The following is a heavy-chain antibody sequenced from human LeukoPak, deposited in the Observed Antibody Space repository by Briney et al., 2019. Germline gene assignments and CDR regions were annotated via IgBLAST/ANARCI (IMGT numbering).Heavy chain of an antibody. CDR2: IYYSGST. CDR1: GGAISSYN. D-gene: IGHD3-10*01. CDR3: ARGPRELLYDAFDI. Sequence: SETLSLTCTESGGAISSYNWSWIRQPPWKGLEWIGYIYYSGSTNYSPSLKSRVTISVDTSKNQFLLKLSSVTAADTAVYYCARGPRELLYDAFDIWGQGTMVTVSS. V-gene: IGHV4-59*01. J-gene: IGHJ3*02.